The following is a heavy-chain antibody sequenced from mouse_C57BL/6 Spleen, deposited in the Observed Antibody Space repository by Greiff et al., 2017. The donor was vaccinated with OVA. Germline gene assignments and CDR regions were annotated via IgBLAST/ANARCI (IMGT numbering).Heavy chain of an antibody. Sequence: VQLKESVAELVRPGASVKLSCTASGFTFKNTYMPWVKQRPEQGLEWIGRIDPANGNTKYAPKFQGKATITADTSSNTAYLQLSSLTSEDTAVYYGAPDYCGSSHQSWMAYWGQGTLVTVSA. V-gene: IGHV14-3*01. D-gene: IGHD1-1*01. CDR1: GFTFKNTY. CDR3: APDYCGSSHQSWMAY. CDR2: IDPANGNT. J-gene: IGHJ3*01.